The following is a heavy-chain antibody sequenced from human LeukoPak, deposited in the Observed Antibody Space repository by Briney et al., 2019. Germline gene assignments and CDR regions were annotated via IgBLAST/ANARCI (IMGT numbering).Heavy chain of an antibody. D-gene: IGHD2-2*01. Sequence: GGSLRLSCAASGFIVSSNYMSWVRQAPGKGLERVAANYSGGSTYYAESVKGRFTISRDNSKNTLYLQMSSLRAEDTAVYFCARERCSSTSCFGDRWGEGSLVTVSS. J-gene: IGHJ4*02. CDR1: GFIVSSNY. V-gene: IGHV3-66*02. CDR3: ARERCSSTSCFGDR. CDR2: NYSGGST.